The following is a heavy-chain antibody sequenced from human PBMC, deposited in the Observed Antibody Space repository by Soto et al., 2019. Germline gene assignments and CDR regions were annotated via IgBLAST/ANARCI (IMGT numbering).Heavy chain of an antibody. V-gene: IGHV3-23*01. CDR3: AKDDITMIVVVRNNYFEY. J-gene: IGHJ4*02. CDR1: GFTFSSYA. D-gene: IGHD3-22*01. CDR2: ISGSGGIT. Sequence: SGGSLRLSCAASGFTFSSYAMSCVRQAPGRGLEWVSAISGSGGITYYADSVKGRFTISRDNSKNTLYLQMNSLRAEDTAVYYCAKDDITMIVVVRNNYFEYWGQGT.